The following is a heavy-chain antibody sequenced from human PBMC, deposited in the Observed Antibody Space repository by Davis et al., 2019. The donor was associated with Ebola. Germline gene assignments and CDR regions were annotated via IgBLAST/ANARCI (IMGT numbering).Heavy chain of an antibody. D-gene: IGHD5-24*01. CDR1: GFTFSSYA. Sequence: GESLKISCAASGFTFSSYAMSWVRQAPGKGLEWVSAISGSGGSTYYADSVKGRFTISRDNSKNTLYLQMNSLRAEDTAVYYCVGGRWLIWGRGTMVTVSS. V-gene: IGHV3-23*01. CDR2: ISGSGGST. CDR3: VGGRWLI. J-gene: IGHJ3*02.